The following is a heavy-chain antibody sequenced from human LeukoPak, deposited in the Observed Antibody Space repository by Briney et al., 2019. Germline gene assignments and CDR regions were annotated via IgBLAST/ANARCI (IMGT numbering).Heavy chain of an antibody. J-gene: IGHJ4*02. V-gene: IGHV1-18*01. D-gene: IGHD6-19*01. CDR3: ARLEWLVTPNFDY. CDR1: GYTFTSYG. CDR2: ISAYNGNT. Sequence: ASVTVSCTASGYTFTSYGISWVRQAPGQGLEWMGWISAYNGNTNYAQKLQGRVTVTTDTSTSTAYMELRSLRSDDTAVYYCARLEWLVTPNFDYWGQGTLVTVSS.